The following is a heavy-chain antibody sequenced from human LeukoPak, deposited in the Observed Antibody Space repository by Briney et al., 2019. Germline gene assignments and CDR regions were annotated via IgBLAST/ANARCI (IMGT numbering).Heavy chain of an antibody. CDR3: AKDLYCTNGVCYIYYYYYGMDV. J-gene: IGHJ6*02. D-gene: IGHD2-8*01. CDR1: GFTFSSYA. CDR2: ISGSGGST. Sequence: GGSLRLSCAASGFTFSSYAMSWVRQAPGKGLEWVSAISGSGGSTYYADSVKGRFTISRDNSKNTLYLQMNSLRAEDTAVYYCAKDLYCTNGVCYIYYYYYGMDVWGQGTTVTVSS. V-gene: IGHV3-23*01.